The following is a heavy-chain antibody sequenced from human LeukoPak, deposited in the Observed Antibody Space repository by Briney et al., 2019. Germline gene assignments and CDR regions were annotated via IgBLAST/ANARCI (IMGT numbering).Heavy chain of an antibody. CDR1: GGSISNYY. CDR3: ARGHPTGYSDY. D-gene: IGHD3-9*01. V-gene: IGHV4-4*07. CDR2: ISTSGST. Sequence: SETLSLTCTVSGGSISNYYWSWIRQPAGKGLEWIGRISTSGSTNYNPSLRSRVTMSVDTSKNQFSLRLTSLTAADTAVYYCARGHPTGYSDYWGQGTLVTVSS. J-gene: IGHJ4*02.